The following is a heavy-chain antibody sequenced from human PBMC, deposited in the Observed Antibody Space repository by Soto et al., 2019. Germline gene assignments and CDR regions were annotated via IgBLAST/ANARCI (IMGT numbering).Heavy chain of an antibody. CDR3: ARGDDAMLSPNFDY. D-gene: IGHD1-1*01. V-gene: IGHV4-34*01. J-gene: IGHJ4*02. CDR1: GDSFSGYF. CDR2: ITEGGTT. Sequence: PSETLSLTCAVHGDSFSGYFWTWIRQPPGKGLEWIAEITEGGTTNYSPSLKSRVSIAVDSSKRQFSLTLSSVTAADTAMYYCARGDDAMLSPNFDYWSQGSRVTVSS.